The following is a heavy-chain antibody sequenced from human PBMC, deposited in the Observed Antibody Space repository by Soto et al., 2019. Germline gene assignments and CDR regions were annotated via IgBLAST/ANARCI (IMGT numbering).Heavy chain of an antibody. CDR3: ASFIAARPLNWFDP. D-gene: IGHD6-6*01. CDR1: GFTFSSYS. V-gene: IGHV3-21*01. J-gene: IGHJ5*02. Sequence: PGGALRLSCAASGFTFSSYSMNWVRQAPGEGLEWVSFISSGSTYIYYADSVKGRFTISRDNAKNSLYLQMNSLRAEDTAVYYCASFIAARPLNWFDPWGQGTLVTVS. CDR2: ISSGSTYI.